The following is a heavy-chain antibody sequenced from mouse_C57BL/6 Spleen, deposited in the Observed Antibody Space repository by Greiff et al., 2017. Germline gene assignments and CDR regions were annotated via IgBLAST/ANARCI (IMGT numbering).Heavy chain of an antibody. CDR2: IRSKSNNYAT. CDR1: GFSFNTYA. J-gene: IGHJ2*01. Sequence: EVMLVESGGGLVQPKGSLKLSCAASGFSFNTYAMNWVRQAPGKGLEWVARIRSKSNNYATYYADSVKDRFTISRDDSESMLYLQMNNLKTEDTAMYYCVRYYYGYFDYWGQGTTLTVSS. CDR3: VRYYYGYFDY. V-gene: IGHV10-1*01. D-gene: IGHD1-1*01.